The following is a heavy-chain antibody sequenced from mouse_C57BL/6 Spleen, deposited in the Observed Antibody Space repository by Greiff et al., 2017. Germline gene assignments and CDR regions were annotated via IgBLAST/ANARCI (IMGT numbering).Heavy chain of an antibody. D-gene: IGHD2-14*01. CDR2: ISYDGSN. V-gene: IGHV3-6*01. CDR3: ARELSSIGAMDY. CDR1: GYSITSGYY. J-gene: IGHJ4*01. Sequence: ESGPGLVKPSQSLSLTCSVTGYSITSGYYWNWIRQFPGNKLEWMGYISYDGSNNYNPSLKNRISITRDTSKNQFFLKLNSVTTEDTATYYCARELSSIGAMDYWGQGTSVTVSS.